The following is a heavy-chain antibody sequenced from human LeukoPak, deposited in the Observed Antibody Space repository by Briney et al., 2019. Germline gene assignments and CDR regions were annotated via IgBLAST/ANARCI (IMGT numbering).Heavy chain of an antibody. D-gene: IGHD3-16*01. V-gene: IGHV4-59*01. Sequence: KPSETLSLTCTVSGGSISSYYWSWIRQPPGKGLEWIGYIYYSGSTNYNPSLKSRVTISVDTSKNQFSLKPSSVTAADTAVYYCGGLWGKSWGAFDIWGQGTMVTVSS. J-gene: IGHJ3*02. CDR1: GGSISSYY. CDR3: GGLWGKSWGAFDI. CDR2: IYYSGST.